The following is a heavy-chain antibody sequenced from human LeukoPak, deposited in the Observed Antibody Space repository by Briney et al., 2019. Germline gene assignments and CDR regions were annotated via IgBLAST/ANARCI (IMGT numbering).Heavy chain of an antibody. CDR3: ARGESIAARRYYYYMDV. Sequence: GGSLRLSYAASGFTFSSYWMHWVRQAPGKGLVWVSRINTDGSSTTYADSVKGRFTISRDNAKNTLYLQMNSLRAEDTAVYYCARGESIAARRYYYYMDVWGKGTTVTVSS. V-gene: IGHV3-74*01. D-gene: IGHD6-6*01. CDR2: INTDGSST. J-gene: IGHJ6*03. CDR1: GFTFSSYW.